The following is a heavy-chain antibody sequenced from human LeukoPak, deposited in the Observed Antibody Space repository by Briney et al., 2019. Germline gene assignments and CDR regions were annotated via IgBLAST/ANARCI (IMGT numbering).Heavy chain of an antibody. CDR2: ISDNGRRT. Sequence: GGSLRLSCAASGFTFSNFGLNWVRQAPGKGLEWVAFISDNGRRTYYLESVEGLFTISRDDSKNTLYLQMNSLRVEDTAVYYCAAEMEVWGQGTTVTVSS. CDR1: GFTFSNFG. CDR3: AAEMEV. V-gene: IGHV3-33*08. J-gene: IGHJ6*02.